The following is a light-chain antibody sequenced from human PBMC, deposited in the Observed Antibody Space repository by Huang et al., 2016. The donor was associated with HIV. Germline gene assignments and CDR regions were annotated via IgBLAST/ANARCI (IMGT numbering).Light chain of an antibody. CDR1: QSVNRY. CDR3: QQRSNWPPIT. Sequence: EIVLTQSPTTLSLSPGERATLSCRASQSVNRYLAWDQQKPGQAPRLLIYDASNRATGIPARFSGSGSGTDFTLTISSLEPEDFAVYYCQQRSNWPPITFGQGTRLEIK. CDR2: DAS. V-gene: IGKV3-11*01. J-gene: IGKJ5*01.